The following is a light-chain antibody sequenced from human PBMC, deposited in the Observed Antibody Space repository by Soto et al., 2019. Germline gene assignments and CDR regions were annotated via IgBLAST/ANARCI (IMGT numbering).Light chain of an antibody. CDR1: QSVSSN. Sequence: EIVMTQSPATLSVSPGERATLSCRASQSVSSNLAWYQQKPGQAPRLLIYGASTRATGIPARFSGSGSETEFTLTISILQSEDFAVYYCQQYNNWPPWTFGQGTKVEIK. V-gene: IGKV3D-15*01. J-gene: IGKJ1*01. CDR2: GAS. CDR3: QQYNNWPPWT.